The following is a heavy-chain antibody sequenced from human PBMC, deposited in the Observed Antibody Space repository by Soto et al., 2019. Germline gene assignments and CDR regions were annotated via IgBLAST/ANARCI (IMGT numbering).Heavy chain of an antibody. CDR3: ASPALRYFDWGVFDY. D-gene: IGHD3-9*01. J-gene: IGHJ4*02. CDR1: GFTFSSYA. CDR2: ISGSGGST. Sequence: EVQLLESGGGLVQPGGSLRLSCAASGFTFSSYAMSWVRQAPGKGLEWISAISGSGGSTYYADSVKGRFTISRDNSKNTLYLQMNSLRAEDTAVYYCASPALRYFDWGVFDYWGQGTLVTVSS. V-gene: IGHV3-23*01.